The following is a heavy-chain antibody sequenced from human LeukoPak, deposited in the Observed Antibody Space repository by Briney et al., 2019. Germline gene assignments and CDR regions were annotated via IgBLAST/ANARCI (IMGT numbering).Heavy chain of an antibody. J-gene: IGHJ3*02. CDR2: ISGSGGST. CDR1: EFTFSSYA. V-gene: IGHV3-23*01. D-gene: IGHD3-9*01. Sequence: GGSLRLSCAASEFTFSSYAMTWVRQAPGKGLEWLSGISGSGGSTNYADSVKGRFTISRDNSRNTLYLQMNSLRAEDTAVYYCARERGATGYLDAFDIWGQGTMVTVSS. CDR3: ARERGATGYLDAFDI.